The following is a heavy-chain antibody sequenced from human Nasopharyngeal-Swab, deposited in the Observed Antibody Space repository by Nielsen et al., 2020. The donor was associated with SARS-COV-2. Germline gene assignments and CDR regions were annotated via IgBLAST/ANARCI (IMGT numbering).Heavy chain of an antibody. CDR1: GFTFNYFV. J-gene: IGHJ3*01. V-gene: IGHV3-23*01. Sequence: GESLKISCGASGFTFNYFVMSWVRQAPGKGLEYVSAITGSGDATYYADSAKGRFTISRDNSENTLYLQMNTLRAEDTAIYYCAKGLRGGVAFDVWGQGTLVTVSS. CDR3: AKGLRGGVAFDV. CDR2: ITGSGDAT. D-gene: IGHD2-8*01.